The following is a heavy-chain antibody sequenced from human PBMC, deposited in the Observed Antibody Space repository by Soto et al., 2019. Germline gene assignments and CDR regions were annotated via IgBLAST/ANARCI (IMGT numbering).Heavy chain of an antibody. CDR2: FYFSGSA. V-gene: IGHV4-31*03. J-gene: IGHJ4*02. D-gene: IGHD5-18*01. CDR3: ARGSLSESRYGAPTVYYFDV. Sequence: SETLSLTCIVSGGSIRIAGYYWSWIRQHPGKGLEWVGYFYFSGSAYYNPSLTSRLTISDDTSKNQLTLKLTSVTAADRAVYYCARGSLSESRYGAPTVYYFDVWGQGTLVTVSS. CDR1: GGSIRIAGYY.